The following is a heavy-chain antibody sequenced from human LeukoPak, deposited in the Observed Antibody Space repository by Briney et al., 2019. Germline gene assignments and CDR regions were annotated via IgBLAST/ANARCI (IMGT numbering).Heavy chain of an antibody. V-gene: IGHV3-23*01. CDR1: GFTFSSYA. Sequence: RSGGSLRLSCAASGFTFSSYAMGWVRQAPGKGLEWVSAISGGGGSTYYADSVKGRFSISRDNSKNTLYLQMNSLRAEDTAVYYCAKDRKGKGGYYFDYWGQGTLVSVSS. J-gene: IGHJ4*02. CDR3: AKDRKGKGGYYFDY. CDR2: ISGGGGST. D-gene: IGHD2-15*01.